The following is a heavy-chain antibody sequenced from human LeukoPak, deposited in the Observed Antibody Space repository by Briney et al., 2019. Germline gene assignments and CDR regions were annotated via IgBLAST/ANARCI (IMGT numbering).Heavy chain of an antibody. J-gene: IGHJ5*02. D-gene: IGHD2-15*01. CDR3: ATIMGGGSPNKNTLEP. V-gene: IGHV1-8*01. Sequence: ASVKVSCKVPGYIFTKYDVAWVRRATGQGLQYMGWMNPKSGNTGYAQKFQGRVTMTRDTSTYTAYMELRGLTSEDTAMYYCATIMGGGSPNKNTLEPWGQGTLVTVSS. CDR1: GYIFTKYD. CDR2: MNPKSGNT.